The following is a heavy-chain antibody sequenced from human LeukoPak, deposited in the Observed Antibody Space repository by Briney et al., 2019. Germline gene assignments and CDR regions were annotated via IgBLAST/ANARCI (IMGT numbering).Heavy chain of an antibody. V-gene: IGHV4-30-2*01. D-gene: IGHD2-21*02. CDR2: SYHNGGT. J-gene: IGHJ5*02. Sequence: SETLSLTCAVSGGSISSGGYSCSWIRQPPGKGLEWIGYSYHNGGTYYNPSLKSRVTISVDKSKNQFSLKLSSVTAADTAVYYCARAYCGGACYSPPPNWFDPWGQGTLVTVSS. CDR3: ARAYCGGACYSPPPNWFDP. CDR1: GGSISSGGYS.